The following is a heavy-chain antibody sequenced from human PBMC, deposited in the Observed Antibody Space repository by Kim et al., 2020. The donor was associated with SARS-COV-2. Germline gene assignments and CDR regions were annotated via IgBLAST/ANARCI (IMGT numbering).Heavy chain of an antibody. CDR1: GGTFSSYA. Sequence: SVKVSCKASGGTFSSYAISWVRQAPGQGLEWMGGIIPIFVTANYAQKFQGRVTITADESTSTAYMELSSLRSEDTAVYYCARGESGSGSYWGPYYYYGMDVWGQGTTVTVSS. CDR3: ARGESGSGSYWGPYYYYGMDV. CDR2: IIPIFVTA. D-gene: IGHD3-10*01. V-gene: IGHV1-69*13. J-gene: IGHJ6*02.